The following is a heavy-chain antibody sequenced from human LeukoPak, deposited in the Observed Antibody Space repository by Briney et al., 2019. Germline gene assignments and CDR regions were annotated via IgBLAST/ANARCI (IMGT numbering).Heavy chain of an antibody. D-gene: IGHD2-21*02. Sequence: PSVKASCKASGGTFSSYAISWVRQAPGQGLEWMGGIIPIFGTANYAQKFQGRVTITADESTSTAYMELSSLRSEDTAVYYCARDGAYCGGDCYSSSGYAFDIWGQGTMVTVSS. CDR1: GGTFSSYA. CDR3: ARDGAYCGGDCYSSSGYAFDI. V-gene: IGHV1-69*13. CDR2: IIPIFGTA. J-gene: IGHJ3*02.